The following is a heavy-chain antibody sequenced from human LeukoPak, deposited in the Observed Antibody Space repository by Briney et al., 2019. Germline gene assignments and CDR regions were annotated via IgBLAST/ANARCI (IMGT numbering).Heavy chain of an antibody. J-gene: IGHJ4*02. CDR2: ISVYNGNA. V-gene: IGHV1-18*01. Sequence: ASVKVSCKASGYTFTSYGINWVRQAPGQGLEWMGWISVYNGNAKYAQKLQGRVTMTTDTSTSTAYMELRSLRSDDTAVYYCARDWTGHSRDYWGQGTLVTVSS. CDR1: GYTFTSYG. D-gene: IGHD3/OR15-3a*01. CDR3: ARDWTGHSRDY.